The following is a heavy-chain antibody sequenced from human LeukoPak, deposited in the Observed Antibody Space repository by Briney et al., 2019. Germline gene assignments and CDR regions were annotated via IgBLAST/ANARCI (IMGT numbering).Heavy chain of an antibody. Sequence: GGSLRLSCAASGFTVSDYYMSWIRQAPGKGLEWVSYISSSGSTIHYADSVKGRFTISRDNAKNSLYLQMNSLRAEDTAVYYCASLFYYDSSFDYWGQGTLVTVSS. J-gene: IGHJ4*02. CDR3: ASLFYYDSSFDY. CDR1: GFTVSDYY. V-gene: IGHV3-11*01. CDR2: ISSSGSTI. D-gene: IGHD3-22*01.